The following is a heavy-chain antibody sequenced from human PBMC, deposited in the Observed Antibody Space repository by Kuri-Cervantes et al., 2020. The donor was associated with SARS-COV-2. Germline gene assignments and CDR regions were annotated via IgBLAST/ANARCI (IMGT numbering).Heavy chain of an antibody. CDR1: GFTFGSYA. CDR2: ISSSSSAI. V-gene: IGHV3-48*01. CDR3: ARDGVHYYDSSGYYYGPFDY. D-gene: IGHD3-22*01. Sequence: GESLKISCAASGFTFGSYAMNWVRQAPGKGLEWVSYISSSSSAIYYPDSVKGRFTMSRDNAKNSLYLQMNSLRAEDTAVYYCARDGVHYYDSSGYYYGPFDYWGQGTLVTVSS. J-gene: IGHJ4*02.